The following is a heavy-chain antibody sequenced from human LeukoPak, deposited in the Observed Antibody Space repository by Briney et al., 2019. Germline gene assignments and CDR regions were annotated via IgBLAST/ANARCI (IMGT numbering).Heavy chain of an antibody. V-gene: IGHV1-2*02. CDR3: ARSLAAAGRDFDY. CDR2: INPSSGGT. D-gene: IGHD6-13*01. Sequence: GASVKVSCKASGYTFTGYYMHWVRQAPGQGLEWMGWINPSSGGTNYAQKFQGRVTMTRDTSISTAYMELSRLRSDDTAVYYCARSLAAAGRDFDYWGQGTLVTVSS. J-gene: IGHJ4*02. CDR1: GYTFTGYY.